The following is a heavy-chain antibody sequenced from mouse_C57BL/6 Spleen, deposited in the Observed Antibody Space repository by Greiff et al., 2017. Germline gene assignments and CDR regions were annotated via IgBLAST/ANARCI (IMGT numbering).Heavy chain of an antibody. CDR2: IHPNSGST. CDR3: AREGKLGRGGGLDY. D-gene: IGHD4-1*01. Sequence: VQLQQPGAELVKPGASVKLSCKASGYTFTSYWMHWVKQRPGQGLEWIGMIHPNSGSTNYNEKFKSKATLTVDKSSSTAYMQLSSLTSEDSAVYYCAREGKLGRGGGLDYWGQGTTLTVSS. V-gene: IGHV1-64*01. J-gene: IGHJ2*01. CDR1: GYTFTSYW.